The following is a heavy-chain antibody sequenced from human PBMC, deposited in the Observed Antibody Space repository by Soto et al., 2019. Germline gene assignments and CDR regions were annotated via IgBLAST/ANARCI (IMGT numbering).Heavy chain of an antibody. Sequence: EVQLVESGGGLVQPGESLRLSCAASGFTFSSYWMHWVRQAPGKGLVWVSRINSDGSRTNYADSVKGRFTVSRDNAKNTRYRQMNSLRAEDTAVYYCARVLTGSWNWFDPWGQGTLVTVSS. J-gene: IGHJ5*02. V-gene: IGHV3-74*01. D-gene: IGHD6-13*01. CDR2: INSDGSRT. CDR1: GFTFSSYW. CDR3: ARVLTGSWNWFDP.